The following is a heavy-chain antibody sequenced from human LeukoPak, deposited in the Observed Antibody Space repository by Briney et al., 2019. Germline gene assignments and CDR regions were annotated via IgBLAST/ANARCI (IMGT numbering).Heavy chain of an antibody. V-gene: IGHV3-43*02. Sequence: GGSLRLSCAAPGFMFHDYAIHWVRHAQGKGLEWVSLISGDGGSTFYADSVKGRFTTSRDNSKNSLYLQMNSLRSDDTALYYCARESESSGWYDYWGQGTLVTVSS. CDR2: ISGDGGST. D-gene: IGHD6-19*01. CDR3: ARESESSGWYDY. J-gene: IGHJ4*02. CDR1: GFMFHDYA.